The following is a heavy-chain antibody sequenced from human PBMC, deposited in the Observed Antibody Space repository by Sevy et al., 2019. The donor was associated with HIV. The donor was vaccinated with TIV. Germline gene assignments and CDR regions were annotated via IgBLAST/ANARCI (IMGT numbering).Heavy chain of an antibody. CDR1: GFTVSSNY. CDR2: IYSGGST. V-gene: IGHV3-53*01. D-gene: IGHD3-22*01. Sequence: GGSLRLSCAASGFTVSSNYMSWVRQAPGKGLEWVSVIYSGGSTYYTDSVKGRFTISRDNSKNTLYLQMNSLRAEDTAVYYCARSVYYYDSNAFDIWGQGTMVTVSS. CDR3: ARSVYYYDSNAFDI. J-gene: IGHJ3*02.